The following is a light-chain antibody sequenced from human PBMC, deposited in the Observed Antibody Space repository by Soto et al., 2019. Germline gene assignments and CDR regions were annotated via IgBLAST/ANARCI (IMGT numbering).Light chain of an antibody. Sequence: DIQMTQSPSTLSASVGDRVTITCRASQSISVWLAWYQQKPGKAPNLLIYKASSLQGGVPSRFSGSGSGTEFRLTISSLQPDDLATYYCQQYNTYPPTFGPGTKVDIK. CDR2: KAS. J-gene: IGKJ3*01. CDR3: QQYNTYPPT. CDR1: QSISVW. V-gene: IGKV1-5*03.